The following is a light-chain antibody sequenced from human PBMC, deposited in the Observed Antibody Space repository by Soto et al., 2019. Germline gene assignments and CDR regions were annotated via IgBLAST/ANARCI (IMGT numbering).Light chain of an antibody. Sequence: EIVMTQSPATLSVSPGERATLSCRASQSVSNNLAWYQQKHGQAPRLLFYGASTRATGIPARFSGSGSGTEFTLTISSLQSEDFAVYYCQQYNNWPNTFGQGTKLEIK. V-gene: IGKV3-15*01. CDR1: QSVSNN. J-gene: IGKJ2*01. CDR3: QQYNNWPNT. CDR2: GAS.